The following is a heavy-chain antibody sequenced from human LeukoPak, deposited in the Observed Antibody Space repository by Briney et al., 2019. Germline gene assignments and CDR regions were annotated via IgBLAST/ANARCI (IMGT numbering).Heavy chain of an antibody. V-gene: IGHV1-46*01. CDR2: INPSGGST. D-gene: IGHD1-26*01. J-gene: IGHJ6*02. CDR3: AREVGATPVAYYYGMDV. Sequence: AASVKVSCKASGYTFTSYYMHWVRQAPGQGLEWIGIINPSGGSTSYAQKFQGRVTMTRDTSTSTVYMELSSLRSEDTAVYYCAREVGATPVAYYYGMDVWGQGTTVTVSS. CDR1: GYTFTSYY.